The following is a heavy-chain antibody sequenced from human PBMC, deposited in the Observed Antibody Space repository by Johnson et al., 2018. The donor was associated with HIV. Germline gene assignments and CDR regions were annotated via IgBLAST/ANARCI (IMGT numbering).Heavy chain of an antibody. J-gene: IGHJ3*02. Sequence: QVQLVESGGGVVQPGGSLRLSCAASGFTFSSYGMHWVRQVSGKGLEWVAFIRYDGSNKYYADSVKGRFTISRDNSKNTLYLQMNSLRAEDTAVYYCTAPMVGAIDAFDIWGQGTKVTVSS. V-gene: IGHV3-30*02. CDR2: IRYDGSNK. CDR1: GFTFSSYG. CDR3: TAPMVGAIDAFDI. D-gene: IGHD1-26*01.